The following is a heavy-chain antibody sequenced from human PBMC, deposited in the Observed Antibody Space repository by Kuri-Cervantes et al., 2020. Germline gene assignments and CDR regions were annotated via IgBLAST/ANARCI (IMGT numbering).Heavy chain of an antibody. CDR3: ARDYVLRYFDWSLNGMDV. D-gene: IGHD3-9*01. CDR1: GFTFDDYT. CDR2: ISWDGGST. Sequence: GESLKISCAASGFTFDDYTMHWVRQAPGKGLEWVSLISWDGGSTYYADSVKGRFTISRDNSKNTLYLQMNSLRAEDTAVYYCARDYVLRYFDWSLNGMDVWGQGTTVTVSS. V-gene: IGHV3-43*01. J-gene: IGHJ6*02.